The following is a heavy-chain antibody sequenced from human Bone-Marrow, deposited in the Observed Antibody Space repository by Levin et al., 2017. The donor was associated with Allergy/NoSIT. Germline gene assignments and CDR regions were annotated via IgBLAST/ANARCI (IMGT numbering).Heavy chain of an antibody. CDR1: GYTFTSYA. V-gene: IGHV7-4-1*01. CDR3: ARGGVARDIVVVPAAMGGDDY. CDR2: INTNTGNP. Sequence: ASVKVSCKASGYTFTSYAMNWVRQAPGQGLEWMGWINTNTGNPTYAQGFTGRFVFSLDTSVSTAYLQICSLKAEDTAVYYCARGGVARDIVVVPAAMGGDDYWGQGTLVTVSS. D-gene: IGHD2-2*01. J-gene: IGHJ4*02.